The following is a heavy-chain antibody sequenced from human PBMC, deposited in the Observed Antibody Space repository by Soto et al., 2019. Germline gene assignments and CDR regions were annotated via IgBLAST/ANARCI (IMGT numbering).Heavy chain of an antibody. V-gene: IGHV3-21*01. CDR1: GFTFSSYS. J-gene: IGHJ4*02. Sequence: EVQLVESGGGLVKPGGSLRLSCAASGFTFSSYSMNWVRQAPGKGLEWVSSISSSSSYIYYADSVKGRFTISRDNAKNTLFLQMNSLRAEETAVYYCAREHGDYAHFDYWGQGTLGTVSS. CDR3: AREHGDYAHFDY. D-gene: IGHD4-17*01. CDR2: ISSSSSYI.